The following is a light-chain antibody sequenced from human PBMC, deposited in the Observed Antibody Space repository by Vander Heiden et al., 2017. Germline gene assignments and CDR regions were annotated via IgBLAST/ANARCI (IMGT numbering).Light chain of an antibody. CDR3: YSTDSSDNHSGV. CDR2: EDI. Sequence: SYELTQPPSLPVSPAQTARITCSGDALPKKYTYWYQQKSGQAPVLVIYEDIKRPSGIPERFSGSSSGTMATLTITGAQVEDEADYYCYSTDSSDNHSGVFGGGTKLTVL. V-gene: IGLV3-10*01. J-gene: IGLJ3*02. CDR1: ALPKKY.